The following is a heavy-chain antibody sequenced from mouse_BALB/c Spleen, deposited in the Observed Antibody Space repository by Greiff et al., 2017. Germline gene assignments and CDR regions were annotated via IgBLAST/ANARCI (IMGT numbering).Heavy chain of an antibody. CDR3: ARLYDGYYVGFAY. V-gene: IGHV1S81*02. CDR1: GYTFTSYW. CDR2: INPSNGRT. D-gene: IGHD2-3*01. J-gene: IGHJ3*01. Sequence: QVQLKQPGAELVKPGASVKLSCKASGYTFTSYWMHWVKQRPGQGLEWIGEINPSNGRTNYNEKFKSKATLTVDKSSSTAYMQLSSLTSEDSAVYYCARLYDGYYVGFAYWGQGTLVTVSA.